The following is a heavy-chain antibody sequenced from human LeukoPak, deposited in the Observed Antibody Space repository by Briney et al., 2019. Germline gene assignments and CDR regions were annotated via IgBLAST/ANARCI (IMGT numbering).Heavy chain of an antibody. CDR3: ARTWPRGY. V-gene: IGHV3-48*01. CDR1: GFTFSSYS. D-gene: IGHD5-12*01. Sequence: GGSLRLSCAASGFTFSSYSMNWVRQAPGKGLEWVSYISSSSSTIYYADSVKGRFTISRDNSKNTLYLQMNSLRAEDTAVYYCARTWPRGYWGQGTLVTVSS. CDR2: ISSSSSTI. J-gene: IGHJ4*02.